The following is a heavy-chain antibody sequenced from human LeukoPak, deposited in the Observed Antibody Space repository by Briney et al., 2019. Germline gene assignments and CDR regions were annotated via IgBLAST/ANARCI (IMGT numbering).Heavy chain of an antibody. CDR1: GGSFSDYY. J-gene: IGHJ4*02. CDR2: ITHGGGT. CDR3: ARGLASGYPPIPFDY. Sequence: SETLSLTCGVYGGSFSDYYWSWIRQPPGKGLEWIGQITHGGGTKYNPSLKSRATLSVDTSKNQFSLNLTSVTAADTAIYYCARGLASGYPPIPFDYWGQGTLVTVSS. D-gene: IGHD3-3*01. V-gene: IGHV4-34*01.